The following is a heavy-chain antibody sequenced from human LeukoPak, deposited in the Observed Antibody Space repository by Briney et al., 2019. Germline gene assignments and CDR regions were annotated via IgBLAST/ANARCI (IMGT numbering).Heavy chain of an antibody. CDR1: GFTFSNYA. V-gene: IGHV3-64*01. CDR2: ITSNGGST. J-gene: IGHJ4*02. D-gene: IGHD6-6*01. CDR3: ARGGSSSGLDY. Sequence: SGGSLRLSCAASGFTFSNYAMHWVRQAPGKGLEYVLAITSNGGSTYYANSLKGRFTVSRDNSKNTLYLQVGSLRTEDMAVYYCARGGSSSGLDYWGQGTLVTVSS.